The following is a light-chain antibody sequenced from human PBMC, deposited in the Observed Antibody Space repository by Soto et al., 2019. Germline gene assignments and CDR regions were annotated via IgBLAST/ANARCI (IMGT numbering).Light chain of an antibody. Sequence: DIQMTQSPSTLSASVGDSVTITCRASQDISNYLAWYQQKPGKAPKLLISDASILQSGVPSRFSGSGSGTDFTLTISSLQPDDFATYYCQQYDSYSRTFGQGTKVDIK. CDR2: DAS. CDR1: QDISNY. CDR3: QQYDSYSRT. V-gene: IGKV1-5*01. J-gene: IGKJ1*01.